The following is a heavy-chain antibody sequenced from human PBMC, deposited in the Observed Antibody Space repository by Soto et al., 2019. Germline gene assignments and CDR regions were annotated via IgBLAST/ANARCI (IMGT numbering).Heavy chain of an antibody. D-gene: IGHD3-22*01. J-gene: IGHJ4*02. CDR2: IYHSGST. Sequence: QVQLQESGPGLVEPSGTLSLTCTVSGGSISNSNWWSWVRQPPGKGLEWIGEIYHSGSTNYNPSFKSRVIISVDKSKNHFSLRLTSVTAADTAVYYCARGGIVVVFDYWGQGTLVTVSS. CDR1: GGSISNSNW. V-gene: IGHV4-4*02. CDR3: ARGGIVVVFDY.